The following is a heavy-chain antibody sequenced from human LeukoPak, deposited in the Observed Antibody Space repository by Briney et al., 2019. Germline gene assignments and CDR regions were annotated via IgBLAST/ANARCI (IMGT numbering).Heavy chain of an antibody. D-gene: IGHD5-18*01. CDR1: GFTFSTYW. Sequence: PGGSLRLSCAASGFTFSTYWMHWVRQAPGMGLVWVSRIDSDGSGASYADSVKGRFTISRDNAKNTLYLQMNSLRAEDTAVYYCARHTAMAVLDYWGQGTLVTVSS. CDR3: ARHTAMAVLDY. CDR2: IDSDGSGA. J-gene: IGHJ4*02. V-gene: IGHV3-74*01.